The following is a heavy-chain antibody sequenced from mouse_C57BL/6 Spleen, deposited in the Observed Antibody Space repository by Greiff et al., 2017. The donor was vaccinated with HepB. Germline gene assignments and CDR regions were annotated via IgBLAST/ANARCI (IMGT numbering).Heavy chain of an antibody. J-gene: IGHJ1*03. CDR3: ARSAHYYGTRYFDV. CDR2: IRNKANGYTT. CDR1: GFTFTDYY. V-gene: IGHV7-3*01. D-gene: IGHD1-1*01. Sequence: DVMLVESGGGLVQPGGSLSLSCAASGFTFTDYYMSWVRQPPGKALEWLGFIRNKANGYTTEYSASVKGRFTISRDNSQSILYLQMNALRAEDSATYYCARSAHYYGTRYFDVWGTGTTVTVSS.